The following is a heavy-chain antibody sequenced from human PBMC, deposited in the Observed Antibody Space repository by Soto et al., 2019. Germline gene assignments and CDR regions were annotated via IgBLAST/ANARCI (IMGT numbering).Heavy chain of an antibody. CDR1: GFTFDDYA. D-gene: IGHD6-13*01. CDR3: AKDHEQQLAYGMDV. J-gene: IGHJ6*02. CDR2: ISWNSGSI. V-gene: IGHV3-9*01. Sequence: DVQLVESGGGLVQPGRSLRLSCAASGFTFDDYAMHWVRQAPGKGLEWVSGISWNSGSIGYADSVKGRFTISRDNAKNSLYLQMNSLRAEDTALYYCAKDHEQQLAYGMDVWGQGTTVTVSS.